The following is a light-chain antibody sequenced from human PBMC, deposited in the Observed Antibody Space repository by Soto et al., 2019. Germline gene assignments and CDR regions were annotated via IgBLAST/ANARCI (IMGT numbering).Light chain of an antibody. Sequence: EIVLTQSPGTLSLSPGERATLSCRASQSVPSTYLAWYQQRPGQAPRLLIYGASTSAPGIPDRFSGSGSGTDFTLTVSGLEQEDFAVYFCQQYGSSPPFTFGPGTKVDIK. J-gene: IGKJ3*01. CDR2: GAS. V-gene: IGKV3-20*01. CDR3: QQYGSSPPFT. CDR1: QSVPSTY.